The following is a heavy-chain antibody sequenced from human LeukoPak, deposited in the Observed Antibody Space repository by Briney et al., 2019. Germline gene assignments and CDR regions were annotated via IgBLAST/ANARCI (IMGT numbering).Heavy chain of an antibody. CDR3: ARGYSSSWSRSNDAFDI. Sequence: SETLSLTCTVSGGSISSYYWSWIRQPPGKGLEWIGYIYYSGSTNYNPSLKSRVTISVDTSKNQFSLKLSSVTAADTAVYYCARGYSSSWSRSNDAFDIWGQGTMVTVSS. CDR2: IYYSGST. D-gene: IGHD6-13*01. V-gene: IGHV4-59*01. J-gene: IGHJ3*02. CDR1: GGSISSYY.